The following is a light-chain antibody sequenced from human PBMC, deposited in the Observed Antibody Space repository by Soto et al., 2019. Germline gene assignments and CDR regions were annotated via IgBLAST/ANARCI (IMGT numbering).Light chain of an antibody. J-gene: IGKJ5*01. Sequence: DIQITPSQSSLSASVGDRVTITCQASQDISNYLNWYQQKPGKAPKLLIYDASNLETGVPSRFSGSGSGTDFTFTIRSLQPEDIATYYCQHRGTFGQGTRLEIK. V-gene: IGKV1-33*01. CDR3: QHRGT. CDR1: QDISNY. CDR2: DAS.